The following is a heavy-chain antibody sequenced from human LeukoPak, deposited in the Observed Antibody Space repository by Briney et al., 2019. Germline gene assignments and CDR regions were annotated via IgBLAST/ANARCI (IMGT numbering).Heavy chain of an antibody. Sequence: SETLSLTCTVSGGSISSSGYYWGWIRQPPGKGLEWIGTISHSGSTRYNPSLKSRVTISVDTSKNQFSLKLSSVTAADTAVYYCARRSDCTSTSCYRGFDYWGQGTLVTVSS. D-gene: IGHD2-2*01. CDR1: GGSISSSGYY. CDR3: ARRSDCTSTSCYRGFDY. J-gene: IGHJ4*02. V-gene: IGHV4-39*07. CDR2: ISHSGST.